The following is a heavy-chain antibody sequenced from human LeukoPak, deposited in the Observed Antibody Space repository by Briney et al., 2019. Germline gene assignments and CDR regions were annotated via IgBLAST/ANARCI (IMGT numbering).Heavy chain of an antibody. CDR3: TTNTAPRM. J-gene: IGHJ4*02. CDR1: GFPFSSAW. V-gene: IGHV3-15*01. D-gene: IGHD2-8*01. CDR2: IKSRTDGGTT. Sequence: PGGSHRLSCAASGFPFSSAWMSWVRQAPGKGREWVGRIKSRTDGGTTDHAAPVKGRFTISRDNSENTVYHQMNSLKPEDTAVYYCTTNTAPRMWGQGTLVTVSS.